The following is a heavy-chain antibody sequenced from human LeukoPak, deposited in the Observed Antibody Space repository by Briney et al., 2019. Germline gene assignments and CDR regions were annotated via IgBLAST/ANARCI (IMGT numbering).Heavy chain of an antibody. D-gene: IGHD3-22*01. V-gene: IGHV3-53*01. CDR3: ARGDSSGYSKVFDY. CDR2: IYSGGST. CDR1: GFTVSSNY. Sequence: PGGSPRLSCVASGFTVSSNYMSWVRQAPGKGLEWVSVIYSGGSTFYADSVKGRFTISRDNSKNTLYLQMNSLRAEDTAVYYCARGDSSGYSKVFDYWGQGTLVTVSS. J-gene: IGHJ4*02.